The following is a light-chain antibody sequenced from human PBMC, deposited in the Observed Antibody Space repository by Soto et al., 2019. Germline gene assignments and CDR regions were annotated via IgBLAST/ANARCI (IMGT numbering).Light chain of an antibody. CDR3: QQSYSTPRT. CDR2: AAS. J-gene: IGKJ1*01. CDR1: QTIGIY. Sequence: DIQITQSPSSLYASVGDRVTITCRPSQTIGIYLNWYQQKPGKAPNLLIYAASSLQSGVPSRFSGSGSGTDFTLTISTLQPDDFATYFCQQSYSTPRTFGQGTKVDSK. V-gene: IGKV1-39*01.